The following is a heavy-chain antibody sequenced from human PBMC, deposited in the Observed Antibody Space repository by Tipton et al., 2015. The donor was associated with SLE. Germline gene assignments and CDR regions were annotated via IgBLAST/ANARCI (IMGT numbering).Heavy chain of an antibody. CDR2: IYYSGRT. D-gene: IGHD6-19*01. Sequence: TLSLTCSVSGDSTSLYFWTWIRQPPGKGLEWIGYIYYSGRTNYNPSLRSRVTMSVDTSKNQFSLRLSSVTAADTAVYYCARQVGGQWLVRTAFDYWGQGTLVTVSS. CDR3: ARQVGGQWLVRTAFDY. J-gene: IGHJ4*02. CDR1: GDSTSLYF. V-gene: IGHV4-59*08.